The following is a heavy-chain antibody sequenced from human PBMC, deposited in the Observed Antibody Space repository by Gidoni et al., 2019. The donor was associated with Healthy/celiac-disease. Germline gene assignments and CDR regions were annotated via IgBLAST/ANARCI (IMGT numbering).Heavy chain of an antibody. V-gene: IGHV3-23*01. CDR3: AKTADYPPLYYFDY. J-gene: IGHJ4*02. CDR1: GFTLSSYA. CDR2: ISGSGGST. Sequence: EVQLLESGGGLVQPGGSLRLSCAASGFTLSSYAMSWVRQAPGKGREWFSAISGSGGSTYYADSVKGRFTISRDNSKNTLYLQMNSLRAEDTAVYYCAKTADYPPLYYFDYWGQGTLVTVSS. D-gene: IGHD4-17*01.